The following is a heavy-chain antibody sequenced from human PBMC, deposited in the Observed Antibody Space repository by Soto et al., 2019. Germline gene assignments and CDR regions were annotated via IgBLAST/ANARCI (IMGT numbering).Heavy chain of an antibody. CDR2: ISDNGGGT. D-gene: IGHD3-22*01. CDR3: ARVLYNDGGRFYDY. CDR1: GFTFSNYA. V-gene: IGHV3-64*02. J-gene: IGHJ4*01. Sequence: GGSLRLSCAASGFTFSNYAMHCVRQAPGKGLEYVSAISDNGGGTFYADSVKDRFTISRDNSKNTLYLQMGSLRAEDMAVYYCARVLYNDGGRFYDYWGRRTSDTVSS.